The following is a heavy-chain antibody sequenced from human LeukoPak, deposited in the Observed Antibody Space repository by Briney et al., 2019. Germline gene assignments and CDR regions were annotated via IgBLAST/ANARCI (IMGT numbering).Heavy chain of an antibody. CDR3: ASGSSYSSGWYYFDY. D-gene: IGHD6-19*01. CDR1: GFTFSSYS. CDR2: ISSSSSYI. J-gene: IGHJ4*02. V-gene: IGHV3-21*01. Sequence: PGGSLRLSCAASGFTFSSYSMNWVSQAPGKGLEWVSSISSSSSYIYYADSVKGRFTISRDNAKNSLYLQMNSLRAEDTAVYYCASGSSYSSGWYYFDYWGQGTLVTVSS.